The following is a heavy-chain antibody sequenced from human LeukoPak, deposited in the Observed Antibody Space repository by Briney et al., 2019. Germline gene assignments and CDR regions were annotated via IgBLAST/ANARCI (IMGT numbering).Heavy chain of an antibody. V-gene: IGHV3-23*01. CDR2: ISGSGGST. CDR3: AKYLGSNGYDWGPNFDY. Sequence: QPGGSLRLSCVGSGFTFSNYLMNWVRQAPGKGLEWVSVISGSGGSTYYADSVKGRFTISRDNSKNTLYLQMNSLRAEDTAVYYCAKYLGSNGYDWGPNFDYWGQGTLVTVSS. CDR1: GFTFSNYL. J-gene: IGHJ4*02. D-gene: IGHD5-12*01.